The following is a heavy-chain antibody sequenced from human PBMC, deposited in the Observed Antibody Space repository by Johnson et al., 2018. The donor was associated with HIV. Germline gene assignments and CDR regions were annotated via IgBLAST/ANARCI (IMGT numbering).Heavy chain of an antibody. J-gene: IGHJ3*02. Sequence: QVQLVESGGGLVQPGRSLRLSCAASGFTFSSYAMHWVRQAPGKGLEWVSAIGTAGDTYYADSVKGRFTISRDNSKNTLYLQMNSLRAEYTAVYYCARAEAFDIWGQGTMVTVSS. CDR3: ARAEAFDI. CDR2: IGTAGDT. D-gene: IGHD1-14*01. V-gene: IGHV3-NL1*01. CDR1: GFTFSSYA.